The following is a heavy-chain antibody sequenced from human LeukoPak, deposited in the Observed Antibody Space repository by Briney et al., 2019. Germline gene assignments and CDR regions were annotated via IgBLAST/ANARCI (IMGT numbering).Heavy chain of an antibody. V-gene: IGHV3-20*01. D-gene: IGHD5-18*01. CDR1: GFTFSSYW. J-gene: IGHJ4*02. Sequence: GGSLRLSCEASGFTFSSYWMSWVRQAPGKGLEWVSGINWNGGSTFYADSVKGRFTISRDNAKNALYLQMNSLTAEDTALYHCARDRSYGSFDFWGQGTLVTVSS. CDR3: ARDRSYGSFDF. CDR2: INWNGGST.